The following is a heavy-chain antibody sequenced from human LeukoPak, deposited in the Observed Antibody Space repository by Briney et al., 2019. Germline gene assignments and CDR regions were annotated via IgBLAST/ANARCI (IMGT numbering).Heavy chain of an antibody. CDR2: IYSGGST. D-gene: IGHD3-9*01. J-gene: IGHJ4*02. Sequence: GGSLRLSCAASGFTVSSNYMSWVRQAPGKGLEWVSVIYSGGSTYYADSVKGRFTISRDNSKNTLYLQMNSLRAEDTAVYYCARDGSDYDILTGFKFDYWGQGTLVTVSS. CDR3: ARDGSDYDILTGFKFDY. V-gene: IGHV3-66*01. CDR1: GFTVSSNY.